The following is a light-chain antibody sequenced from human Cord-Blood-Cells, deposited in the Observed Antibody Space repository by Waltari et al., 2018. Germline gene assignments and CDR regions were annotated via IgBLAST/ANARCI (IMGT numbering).Light chain of an antibody. CDR3: MQALQTSLT. Sequence: DIVMTQSPLXLPVXPGXPXXXXXXXXQSLLYSYGYNYLDVYLQKPGQSPQLLIYLGSNRASGVPDRFSGSGSGTDFTLKISRVEAEDVGVYYCMQALQTSLTFGGGTKVEIK. CDR1: QSLLYSYGYNY. CDR2: LGS. J-gene: IGKJ4*01. V-gene: IGKV2-28*01.